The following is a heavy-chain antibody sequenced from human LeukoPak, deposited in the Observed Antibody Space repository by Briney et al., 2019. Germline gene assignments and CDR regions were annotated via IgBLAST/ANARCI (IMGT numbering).Heavy chain of an antibody. CDR3: VKGSCSGDCYNVDY. J-gene: IGHJ4*02. V-gene: IGHV3-64D*06. Sequence: GGSLRLSCSASGFTFSNYAMHWVRQAPGKGLEYVSAIRSHGGSTYYADSVKGRFTISRDNSKNTLYLQMSSLRAEDTAVYYCVKGSCSGDCYNVDYWGQGTLVTVSS. CDR2: IRSHGGST. D-gene: IGHD2-21*02. CDR1: GFTFSNYA.